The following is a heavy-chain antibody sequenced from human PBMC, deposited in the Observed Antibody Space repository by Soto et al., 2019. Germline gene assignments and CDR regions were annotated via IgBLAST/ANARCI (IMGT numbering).Heavy chain of an antibody. Sequence: ASVTVSCKASGYTFTSYYMHWVRQAPGQGLEWMGIINPSGGSTSYAQKFQGRVTMTRDTSTSTVYMELSSLRSEDTAVYYCARDYAPVAGTHYYGMDVWGQGTTVTVSS. CDR3: ARDYAPVAGTHYYGMDV. J-gene: IGHJ6*02. D-gene: IGHD6-19*01. CDR2: INPSGGST. CDR1: GYTFTSYY. V-gene: IGHV1-46*01.